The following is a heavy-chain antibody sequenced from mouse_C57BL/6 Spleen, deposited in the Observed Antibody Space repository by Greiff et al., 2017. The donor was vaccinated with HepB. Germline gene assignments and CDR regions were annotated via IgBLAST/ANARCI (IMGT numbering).Heavy chain of an antibody. V-gene: IGHV5-4*01. Sequence: DVKLVESGGGLVKPGGSLKLSCAASGFTFSSYAMSWVRQTPEKRLEWVATISDGGSYTYYPDNVKGRFTISRDNAKNNLYRQMSHLKSEDTAMYYCAREYYGSSGYFDYWGQGTTLTVSS. D-gene: IGHD1-1*01. J-gene: IGHJ2*01. CDR1: GFTFSSYA. CDR2: ISDGGSYT. CDR3: AREYYGSSGYFDY.